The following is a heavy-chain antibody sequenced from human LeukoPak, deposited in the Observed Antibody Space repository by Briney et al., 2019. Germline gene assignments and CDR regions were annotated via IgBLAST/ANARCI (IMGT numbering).Heavy chain of an antibody. CDR3: ARHRPGPYDY. Sequence: PSETLSLTCTVSGGSISSYYWNWIRQPPGKGLEWIGYIYYSGSTNYNPSLKSRVTISVDTSNNQFSLKLSSVTAADTALYYCARHRPGPYDYWGQGTLVTVSS. J-gene: IGHJ4*02. CDR2: IYYSGST. CDR1: GGSISSYY. V-gene: IGHV4-59*08.